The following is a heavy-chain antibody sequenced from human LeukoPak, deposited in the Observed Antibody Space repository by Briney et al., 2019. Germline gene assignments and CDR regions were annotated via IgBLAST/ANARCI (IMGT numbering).Heavy chain of an antibody. CDR2: IRDDGSNK. Sequence: QAGGSLRLSCAASGFTFSSYGMHWVRQAPGKGLEWVAFIRDDGSNKYYADSVKGRFTISRDNSKNTLYLQMNSLRAEDTAVYYCAKDAEQQLVPGRPIIYYYYMDVWGKGTTVTISS. CDR3: AKDAEQQLVPGRPIIYYYYMDV. D-gene: IGHD6-13*01. J-gene: IGHJ6*03. V-gene: IGHV3-30*02. CDR1: GFTFSSYG.